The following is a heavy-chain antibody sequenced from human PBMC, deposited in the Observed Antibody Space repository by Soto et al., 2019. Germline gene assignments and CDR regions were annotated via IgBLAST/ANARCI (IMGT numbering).Heavy chain of an antibody. J-gene: IGHJ4*02. CDR1: GGTFSSYA. CDR3: ASISSGYSPGGY. D-gene: IGHD3-22*01. CDR2: IIPIFGTA. Sequence: QVQLVQSGAEVKKHGSSVKVSCKASGGTFSSYAISWVRQAPGQGLEWMGGIIPIFGTANYAQKFQGRVTITADESASTAYMELSSLRSEETAVYYCASISSGYSPGGYCGTGTLVTVSS. V-gene: IGHV1-69*12.